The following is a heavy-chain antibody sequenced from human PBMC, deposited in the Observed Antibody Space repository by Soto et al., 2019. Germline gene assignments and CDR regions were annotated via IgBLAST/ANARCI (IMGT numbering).Heavy chain of an antibody. CDR1: GGSISSGDYY. Sequence: SETLSLTCPVSGGSISSGDYYWSWIRQHPGKGLEWVGEISHRGDTNYSPSLMDRVSISVDSSNWRFSLKLTSVTAADTAIYFCASARFDYWGRGILVTVSS. J-gene: IGHJ4*02. V-gene: IGHV4-31*03. CDR2: ISHRGDT. CDR3: ASARFDY.